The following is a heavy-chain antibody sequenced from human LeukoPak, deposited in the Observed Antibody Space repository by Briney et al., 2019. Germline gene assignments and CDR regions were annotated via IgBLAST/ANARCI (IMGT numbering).Heavy chain of an antibody. CDR2: IYYSGST. J-gene: IGHJ4*02. D-gene: IGHD6-13*01. Sequence: SETLSLTCTVSGGSISSYYWSWIRQPPGKGLEWIGYIYYSGSTNYNPSLKSRVTISVDTSKNQFSLKLSSVTAADTAVYYCARDHLEGTAAGSYWGQGTLVTVSS. CDR3: ARDHLEGTAAGSY. CDR1: GGSISSYY. V-gene: IGHV4-59*12.